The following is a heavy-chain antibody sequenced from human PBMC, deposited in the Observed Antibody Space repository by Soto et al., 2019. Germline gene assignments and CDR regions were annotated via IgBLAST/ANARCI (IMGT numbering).Heavy chain of an antibody. CDR1: GFDFISHD. CDR2: INRRGVT. V-gene: IGHV3-48*02. J-gene: IGHJ4*02. Sequence: GGCLRRSCVASGFDFISHDMNSVRQAPGKGLECIAYINRRGVTHYADSVEGRFTISRDNAQNSLFLQMLSLRDEDTAVYYCARDAAEINSYYIDFWGQGDLVTVSS. CDR3: ARDAAEINSYYIDF. D-gene: IGHD3-16*01.